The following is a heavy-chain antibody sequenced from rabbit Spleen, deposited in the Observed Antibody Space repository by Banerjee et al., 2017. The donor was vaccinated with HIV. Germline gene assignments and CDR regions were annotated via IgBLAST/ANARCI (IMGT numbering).Heavy chain of an antibody. CDR3: ARWDSYDDYGDSYYFNL. V-gene: IGHV1S45*01. CDR1: GFSFSYSYW. CDR2: IYGGNSGNT. Sequence: QEQLEESGGDLVKPEGSLTLTCTASGFSFSYSYWICWVRQAPGKGLEWSACIYGGNSGNTYYASWVNGRFTISSDNAQNTVDLQMNSLTAADTATYFCARWDSYDDYGDSYYFNLWGPGTLVTVS. D-gene: IGHD2-1*01. J-gene: IGHJ4*01.